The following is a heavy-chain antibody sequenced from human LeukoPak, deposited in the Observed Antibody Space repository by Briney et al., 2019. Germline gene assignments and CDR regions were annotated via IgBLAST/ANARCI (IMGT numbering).Heavy chain of an antibody. CDR3: TREAAAGIDY. J-gene: IGHJ4*02. D-gene: IGHD6-13*01. CDR1: GFTFSTYW. Sequence: GGSLRLSCAASGFTFSTYWMSWVRQAPGKGLEWVANIKQDGSEKYYLDSVKGRFTISGDNAKNSLYLHMNSLRAEDTAVYFCTREAAAGIDYWGQGTLVTVSS. CDR2: IKQDGSEK. V-gene: IGHV3-7*01.